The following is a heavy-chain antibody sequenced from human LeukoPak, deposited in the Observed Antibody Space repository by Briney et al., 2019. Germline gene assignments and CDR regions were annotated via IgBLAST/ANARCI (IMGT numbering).Heavy chain of an antibody. CDR3: AREPGTDYRKYYFDY. V-gene: IGHV3-53*01. CDR2: IYSGGTT. J-gene: IGHJ4*02. D-gene: IGHD3/OR15-3a*01. CDR1: GFTVSSNY. Sequence: GGSLRLSCAASGFTVSSNYMSWVRQAPGMGLEWASVIYSGGTTYYADSVKGRFTISRDNSKNVLYLQMNSLRAEDTAVYYCAREPGTDYRKYYFDYWGQGTLVTVSS.